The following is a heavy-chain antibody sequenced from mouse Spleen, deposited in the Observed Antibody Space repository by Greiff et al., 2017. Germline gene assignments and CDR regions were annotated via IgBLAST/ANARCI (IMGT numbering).Heavy chain of an antibody. V-gene: IGHV5-17*01. CDR2: ISSGSSTI. J-gene: IGHJ4*01. CDR3: ARDFLGAMDY. Sequence: VQLQQSGGGLVKPGGSLKLSCAASGFTFSDYGMHWVRQAPEKGLEWVAYISSGSSTIYYADTVKGRFTISRDNAKNTLFLQMTSLRSEDTAMYYCARDFLGAMDYWGQGTSVTVSS. CDR1: GFTFSDYG.